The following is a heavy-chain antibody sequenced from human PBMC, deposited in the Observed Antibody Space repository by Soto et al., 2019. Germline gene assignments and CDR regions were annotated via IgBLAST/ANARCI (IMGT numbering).Heavy chain of an antibody. D-gene: IGHD4-17*01. J-gene: IGHJ4*02. CDR3: ARGGYGDYSESGYYFDY. CDR1: GFTFSSYW. CDR2: IKQDGSEK. Sequence: EVQLVESGGGLVQPGGSLRLSCAASGFTFSSYWMSWVRQAPGKGLEWVANIKQDGSEKYYVESVKGRFTISRDNAKNSLYLQMNSLRAEDTAVYYCARGGYGDYSESGYYFDYWGQGTLVTVSS. V-gene: IGHV3-7*04.